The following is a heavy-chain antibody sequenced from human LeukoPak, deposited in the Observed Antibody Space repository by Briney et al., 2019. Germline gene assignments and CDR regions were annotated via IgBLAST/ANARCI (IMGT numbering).Heavy chain of an antibody. CDR3: ARFVGEDY. Sequence: ASETLSLTCAVYGGSFSGYYWSWIRQPPGKGLEWIGEINHSGSTNYNPSLKNRVTISVDTSKNQFSLKLSSVTAADTAVYYCARFVGEDYWGQGTLVTVSS. V-gene: IGHV4-34*01. J-gene: IGHJ4*02. CDR1: GGSFSGYY. CDR2: INHSGST. D-gene: IGHD1-26*01.